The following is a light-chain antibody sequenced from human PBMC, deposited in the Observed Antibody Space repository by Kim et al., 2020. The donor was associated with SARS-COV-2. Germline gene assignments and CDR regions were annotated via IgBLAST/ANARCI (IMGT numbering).Light chain of an antibody. J-gene: IGKJ5*01. CDR1: QSIGGS. V-gene: IGKV1-5*01. CDR3: QQHSTYPIT. Sequence: GDRVTITCRASQSIGGSLAWYQQKPGKAPKLLIYDASSVESGVPSRFSGSGSGTEFTLTISSLQPDDSATYYCQQHSTYPITFGQGTRLEIK. CDR2: DAS.